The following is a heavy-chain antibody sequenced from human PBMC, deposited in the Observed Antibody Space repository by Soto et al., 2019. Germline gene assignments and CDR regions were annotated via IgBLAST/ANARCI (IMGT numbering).Heavy chain of an antibody. V-gene: IGHV1-46*01. CDR3: ARDRSSHQGRDYYFDY. Sequence: ASVKVSCKTSGYTFSIYFIHWVRQAPGQGPEWMGIINPTGGGTAYSQKFQGRVTVTRDTSTSTVYMELSSLRSDDTALYYCARDRSSHQGRDYYFDYWGQGTLVTVSS. CDR1: GYTFSIYF. D-gene: IGHD3-16*02. CDR2: INPTGGGT. J-gene: IGHJ4*02.